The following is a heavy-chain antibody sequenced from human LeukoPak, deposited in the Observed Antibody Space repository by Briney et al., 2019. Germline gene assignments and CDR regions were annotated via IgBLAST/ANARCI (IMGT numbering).Heavy chain of an antibody. J-gene: IGHJ3*01. Sequence: ASVNVSCKASGYSFINDDINWVRQAPGQGLEWVVWMSPSNGNTGFAQKFQGRVTLTWNTSITTAYMELSSLRSEDTAVYYCASSTGRTLAFDVWGQGTMVSVSS. V-gene: IGHV1-8*03. D-gene: IGHD1-26*01. CDR2: MSPSNGNT. CDR3: ASSTGRTLAFDV. CDR1: GYSFINDD.